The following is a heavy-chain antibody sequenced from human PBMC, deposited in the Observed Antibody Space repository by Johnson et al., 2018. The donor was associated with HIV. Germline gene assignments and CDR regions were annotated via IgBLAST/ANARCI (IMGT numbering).Heavy chain of an antibody. D-gene: IGHD5-24*01. CDR2: INSDGSST. J-gene: IGHJ3*02. CDR1: GFTVSSNY. CDR3: ARGRERGMFDI. Sequence: VQLVESGGGLVQPGGSLRRSCAASGFTVSSNYMNWVRQAPGKGLVWVSRINSDGSSTSYADSVKGRFTISRDNAKNTLYLQMNSLRAEDTAVYYCARGRERGMFDIWGQGTMVTVSS. V-gene: IGHV3-74*02.